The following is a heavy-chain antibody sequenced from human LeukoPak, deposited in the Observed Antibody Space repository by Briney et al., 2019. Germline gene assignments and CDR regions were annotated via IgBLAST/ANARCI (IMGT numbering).Heavy chain of an antibody. D-gene: IGHD3-16*01. Sequence: SETLSLTCTVSGGSISSYYWSWIRQPPGKGLEWIGYIYYSGSTNYNPSLKSRVTISVDTSKNQFSLKLSSVTAADTAVYYCARHLGESSGGIDYWGQGTLVTVSS. J-gene: IGHJ4*02. CDR1: GGSISSYY. CDR3: ARHLGESSGGIDY. CDR2: IYYSGST. V-gene: IGHV4-59*08.